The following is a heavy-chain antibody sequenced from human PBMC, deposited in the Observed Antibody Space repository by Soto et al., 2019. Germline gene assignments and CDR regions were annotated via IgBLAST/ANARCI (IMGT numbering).Heavy chain of an antibody. D-gene: IGHD5-18*01. Sequence: ASVKVSCKASGYTFTSYDINWVRQATGQGLEWMGIMNPSGGSTSYAQKFQGRVTMTRNTSTSTVYMELSSLRSEDTAVYYCARDRNIQLTYWGQGTLVTVSS. CDR1: GYTFTSYD. CDR2: MNPSGGST. V-gene: IGHV1-46*01. CDR3: ARDRNIQLTY. J-gene: IGHJ4*02.